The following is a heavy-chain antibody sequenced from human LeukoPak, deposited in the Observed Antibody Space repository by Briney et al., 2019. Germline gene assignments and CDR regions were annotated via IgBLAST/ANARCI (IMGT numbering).Heavy chain of an antibody. CDR3: ARDFGYGDYVSLGWFDP. D-gene: IGHD4-17*01. CDR2: ISSSSSYT. CDR1: GFTFSDYY. V-gene: IGHV3-11*06. J-gene: IGHJ5*02. Sequence: GGSLRLSCAASGFTFSDYYMSWIRQAPGKGLEWVSYISSSSSYTNYADSVKCRFTISRDNAKNSLYLQMNSLRAEDTAVYYCARDFGYGDYVSLGWFDPWGQGTLVTVSS.